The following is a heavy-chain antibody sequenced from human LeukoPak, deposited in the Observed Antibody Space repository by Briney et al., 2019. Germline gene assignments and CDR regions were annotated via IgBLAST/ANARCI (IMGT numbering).Heavy chain of an antibody. J-gene: IGHJ4*02. Sequence: GGSLRLSCAASEFTFSSYWMHWVRQAPGKGLVWVSRINSDGSTTSYADSVKGRFTISRDNAKNTLYLQMNSLRADDTAVYYCTNIAAAGIGYWGQGTLVSVSS. CDR2: INSDGSTT. D-gene: IGHD6-13*01. CDR3: TNIAAAGIGY. CDR1: EFTFSSYW. V-gene: IGHV3-74*01.